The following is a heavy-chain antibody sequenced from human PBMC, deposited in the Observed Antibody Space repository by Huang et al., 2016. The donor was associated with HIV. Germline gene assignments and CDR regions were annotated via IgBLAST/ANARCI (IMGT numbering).Heavy chain of an antibody. Sequence: QVHLVQSGAEVKKPGASVKVSCKASGYTFTNYDINWVGQAPGRGLEWMGWMNPNTGNTGCAQSFQGRVTMTRKTSITTAYMELTSLTSEDTAVYYCARSAYGDLDYWGLGTLVIVSS. V-gene: IGHV1-8*02. J-gene: IGHJ4*02. D-gene: IGHD4-17*01. CDR3: ARSAYGDLDY. CDR1: GYTFTNYD. CDR2: MNPNTGNT.